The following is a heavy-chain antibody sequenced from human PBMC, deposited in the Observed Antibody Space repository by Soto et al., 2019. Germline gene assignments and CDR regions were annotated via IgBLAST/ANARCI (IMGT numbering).Heavy chain of an antibody. J-gene: IGHJ4*02. V-gene: IGHV3-49*03. D-gene: IGHD5-12*01. CDR3: ARDSRDGYCFDS. CDR2: IRTKAFDETV. Sequence: GGSLRLSCSTSGFTFADHALSWFRQAPGRGLQWVGFIRTKAFDETVEYAASVKGRFSISREDSKSVAYLQMNNLKTEDTAVYYCARDSRDGYCFDSWGQGTLVTVSS. CDR1: GFTFADHA.